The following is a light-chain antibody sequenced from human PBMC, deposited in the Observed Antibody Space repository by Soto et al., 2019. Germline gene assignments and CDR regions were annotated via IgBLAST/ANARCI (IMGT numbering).Light chain of an antibody. V-gene: IGLV2-14*01. CDR2: DVT. Sequence: QSALTQPASVSGSPGQSITMSCTGTSSDIGGYNYVSWYQQHPGKAPKLMIYDVTNRPSGVSNRFSGSKSGNTASLTISGLKAEDEADYYCSSYTSSSTPFLFGTGTKVTVL. J-gene: IGLJ1*01. CDR1: SSDIGGYNY. CDR3: SSYTSSSTPFL.